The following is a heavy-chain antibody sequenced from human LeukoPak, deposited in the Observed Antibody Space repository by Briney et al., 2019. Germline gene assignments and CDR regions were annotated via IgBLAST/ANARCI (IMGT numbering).Heavy chain of an antibody. V-gene: IGHV3-21*01. J-gene: IGHJ4*02. CDR3: ARVPGGLEWSDFDY. Sequence: PGGSLRLSCAASGFTFSSYSMNWVRQAPGKGLEWVSSIISSSTDKYYADSVKGRFTISRDNARNSLYLQMNSLRAEDTAVYYCARVPGGLEWSDFDYWGQGTLVTVSS. D-gene: IGHD3-3*01. CDR2: IISSSTDK. CDR1: GFTFSSYS.